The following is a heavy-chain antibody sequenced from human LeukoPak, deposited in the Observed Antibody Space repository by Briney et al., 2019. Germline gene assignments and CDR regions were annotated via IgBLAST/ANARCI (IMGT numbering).Heavy chain of an antibody. CDR2: IYISGNT. V-gene: IGHV4-4*07. J-gene: IGHJ4*02. CDR3: ARGLSGGYGLDY. D-gene: IGHD5-12*01. Sequence: SETLSLTCSVSGGSLNTYYWSWIRQPAGKGLEWIGRIYISGNTNYNPSLQSRVTMLVDTSKNQFSLKVSSVTAADTAVYYCARGLSGGYGLDYWGQGTLVTVSS. CDR1: GGSLNTYY.